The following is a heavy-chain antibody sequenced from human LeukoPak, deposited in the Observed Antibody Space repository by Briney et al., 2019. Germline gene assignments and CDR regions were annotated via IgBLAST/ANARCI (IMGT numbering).Heavy chain of an antibody. D-gene: IGHD4-17*01. CDR1: GFTLSSYW. V-gene: IGHV3-23*01. J-gene: IGHJ4*02. Sequence: GGSLRLSCAASGFTLSSYWMHWVRQAPGKGLEWVSSISGGGETTYYADSAKGRFTISRDNSQNTLYLQMNSLRAEDTAVYYCARDYADYVGYFFFDYWGQGTLVTVSS. CDR2: ISGGGETT. CDR3: ARDYADYVGYFFFDY.